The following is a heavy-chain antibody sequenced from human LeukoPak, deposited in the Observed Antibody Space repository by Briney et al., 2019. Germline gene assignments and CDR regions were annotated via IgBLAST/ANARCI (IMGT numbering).Heavy chain of an antibody. D-gene: IGHD3-10*01. V-gene: IGHV3-30*02. Sequence: GGSLRLSCAASGFTFSSYGMHWVRQAPGKGLEWVAFIRYDGSNKYYADSVKGRFTISRDNSKNTLYLQMNSLRAEDTAVYYCAKEDPPITYYYGSGRNGAFDIWGQGTMVTVSS. CDR3: AKEDPPITYYYGSGRNGAFDI. CDR2: IRYDGSNK. J-gene: IGHJ3*02. CDR1: GFTFSSYG.